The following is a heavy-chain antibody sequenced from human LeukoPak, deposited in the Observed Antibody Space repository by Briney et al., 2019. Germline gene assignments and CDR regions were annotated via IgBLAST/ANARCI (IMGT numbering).Heavy chain of an antibody. J-gene: IGHJ4*02. CDR3: AKVVVRGGYLDY. CDR2: ISGSGGST. CDR1: GFTFSSYA. V-gene: IGHV3-23*01. D-gene: IGHD3-10*01. Sequence: GGSLRLSCAASGFTFSSYAMSWVRQAPGKGLEWVSAISGSGGSTYYADSVKGRFTISRDNSKNTLYLQMSSLRAEDTAVYYCAKVVVRGGYLDYWGQGTLVTVSS.